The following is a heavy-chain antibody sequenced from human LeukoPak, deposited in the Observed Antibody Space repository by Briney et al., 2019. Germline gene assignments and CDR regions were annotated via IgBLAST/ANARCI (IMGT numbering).Heavy chain of an antibody. J-gene: IGHJ3*02. V-gene: IGHV3-23*01. CDR1: GFTFNNYA. D-gene: IGHD3-22*01. CDR3: AKDAPYYYDSSGYGGAFDI. Sequence: GGSLRLSCAASGFTFNNYAMSWVRQAPGKGLEWVSTISNSGGNTYYADSVKGRFAISRDNSKSTLYLQMNSLRAEDTAVYYCAKDAPYYYDSSGYGGAFDIWGQGTMVTVSS. CDR2: ISNSGGNT.